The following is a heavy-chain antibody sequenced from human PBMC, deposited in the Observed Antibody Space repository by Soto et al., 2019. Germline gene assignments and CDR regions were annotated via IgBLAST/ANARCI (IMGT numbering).Heavy chain of an antibody. D-gene: IGHD2-15*01. CDR1: GYTFTGYY. J-gene: IGHJ5*02. CDR2: TNPSNGGT. CDR3: ARGIATGQLDP. V-gene: IGHV1-2*02. Sequence: ASVKVSCKASGYTFTGYYIHWVRQAPGQGLEWMGWTNPSNGGTNYAQKFQGRVTMTRDTSLSTAYMELTTLRSEDTAVYYCARGIATGQLDPWGQGTLVTVSS.